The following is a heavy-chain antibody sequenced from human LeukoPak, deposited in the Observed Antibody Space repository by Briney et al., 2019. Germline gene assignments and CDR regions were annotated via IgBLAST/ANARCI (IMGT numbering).Heavy chain of an antibody. D-gene: IGHD4-17*01. CDR1: GFTFANYA. CDR2: ISGISGSTT. V-gene: IGHV3-23*01. CDR3: AKGRNEDGDAALNY. J-gene: IGHJ4*02. Sequence: GGSLTLSCAASGFTFANYAMRWVRQAPGKGLQWVSAISGISGSTTIYADSVKGRFTISRDNSKNTLYLQMNSLRAEDTAAYHCAKGRNEDGDAALNYWGQGTLVTVSS.